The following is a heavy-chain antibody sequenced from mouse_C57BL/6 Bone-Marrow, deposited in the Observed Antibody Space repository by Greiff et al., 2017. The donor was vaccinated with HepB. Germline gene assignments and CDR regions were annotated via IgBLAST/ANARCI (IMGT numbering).Heavy chain of an antibody. CDR1: GYTFTSYG. J-gene: IGHJ2*01. CDR3: ARYHYYGSSLFDY. CDR2: IYPRSGNT. V-gene: IGHV1-81*01. D-gene: IGHD1-1*01. Sequence: QVQLKESGAELARPGASVKLSCKASGYTFTSYGISWVKQRTGQGLEWIGEIYPRSGNTYYNEKFKGKATLTADKSSSTAYMELRSLTSEDSAVYFCARYHYYGSSLFDYWGQGTTLTVSS.